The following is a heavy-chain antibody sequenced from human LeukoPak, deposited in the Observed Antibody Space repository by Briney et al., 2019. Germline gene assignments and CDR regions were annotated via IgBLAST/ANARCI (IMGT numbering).Heavy chain of an antibody. CDR3: VKDLNY. CDR1: GFTFSDYY. CDR2: IYSGGST. J-gene: IGHJ4*02. Sequence: GGSLRLSCAASGFTFSDYYMSWIRQAPGKGLEWVSIIYSGGSTYYADSVKDRFTLSRDTSKNTLYLQMNSLRAEDTAVYYCVKDLNYWGQGTLVTVSS. V-gene: IGHV3-66*01.